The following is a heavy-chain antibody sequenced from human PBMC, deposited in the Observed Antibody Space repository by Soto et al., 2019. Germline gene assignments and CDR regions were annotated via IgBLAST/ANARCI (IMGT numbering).Heavy chain of an antibody. CDR1: GYTFTSYD. CDR3: AKNFGYSGYDLGS. V-gene: IGHV1-8*01. Sequence: GASVKVSCKASGYTFTSYDINWVRQATGQGLEWMGWMNPNSGNTGYAQKFQGRVTMTRNTSISTAYMELSSLRSEDTAVYYCAKNFGYSGYDLGSWGQGTLVTVSS. D-gene: IGHD5-12*01. J-gene: IGHJ5*02. CDR2: MNPNSGNT.